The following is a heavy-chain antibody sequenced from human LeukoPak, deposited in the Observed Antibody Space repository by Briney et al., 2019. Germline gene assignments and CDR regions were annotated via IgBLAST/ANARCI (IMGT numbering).Heavy chain of an antibody. CDR1: GYTFTTYT. CDR3: AKNPALTGEFDS. D-gene: IGHD7-27*01. V-gene: IGHV1-18*01. J-gene: IGHJ4*02. Sequence: GASVKVSCKASGYTFTTYTINWVRQAPGQGLEWMGWISAYNGNTNYAQKFQGRVTMTTDTSTSTAYMELSSLRSEDTAVYYCAKNPALTGEFDSWGQGTLVTVSS. CDR2: ISAYNGNT.